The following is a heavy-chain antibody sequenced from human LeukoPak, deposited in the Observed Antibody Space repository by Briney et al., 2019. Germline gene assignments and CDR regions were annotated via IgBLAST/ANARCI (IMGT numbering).Heavy chain of an antibody. Sequence: SEILSLTCTVSGGSISGDYWSWIRQPAGKGLEWIGRINTSGNINYNPSLKSRVTMSLDTSKNQFSLNLRSVTAADTAVYYCARGWAYMDVWGKGTTVTVSS. V-gene: IGHV4-4*07. D-gene: IGHD1-26*01. CDR3: ARGWAYMDV. J-gene: IGHJ6*03. CDR1: GGSISGDY. CDR2: INTSGNI.